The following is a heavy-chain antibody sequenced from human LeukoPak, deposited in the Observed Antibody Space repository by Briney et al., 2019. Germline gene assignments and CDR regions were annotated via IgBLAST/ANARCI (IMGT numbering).Heavy chain of an antibody. CDR1: GYSFTSYW. J-gene: IGHJ6*03. V-gene: IGHV5-51*01. CDR3: TRLGYYDILTGYYTATNHYYYYYMDV. Sequence: GESLKISCNGSGYSFTSYWIGWVRQMPGKGLEWMGIIYPGDSDTRYSPSFQGQVTISADKSISTAYLQWSSLKASDTAMYYCTRLGYYDILTGYYTATNHYYYYYMDVWGKGTTVTVSS. D-gene: IGHD3-9*01. CDR2: IYPGDSDT.